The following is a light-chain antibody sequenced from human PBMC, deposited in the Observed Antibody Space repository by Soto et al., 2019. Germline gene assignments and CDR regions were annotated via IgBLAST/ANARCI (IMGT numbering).Light chain of an antibody. V-gene: IGKV3-15*01. Sequence: EIVMTQSPGTLSALPGHSATLPCRASQSVGSNIAWYQQRPGQAPRLLIYAASTRAAGVPIRFSGSGSGTEFTLTISSLEPEDFAVYYCQQRNNWRDTFGQGTRLEI. J-gene: IGKJ5*01. CDR2: AAS. CDR3: QQRNNWRDT. CDR1: QSVGSN.